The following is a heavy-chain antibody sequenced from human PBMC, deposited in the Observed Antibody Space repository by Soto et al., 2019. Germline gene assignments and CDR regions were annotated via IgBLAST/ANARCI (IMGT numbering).Heavy chain of an antibody. CDR3: ARDVVSVRVATISALFDY. D-gene: IGHD5-12*01. CDR2: IWYDGSNK. CDR1: GFTFSSYG. V-gene: IGHV3-33*01. Sequence: GGSLRLSCAASGFTFSSYGMHWVRQAPGKGLEWVAVIWYDGSNKYYADSVKGRFTISRDNSKNTLYLQMNSLRAEDTAVYYCARDVVSVRVATISALFDYWGQGTLVTVS. J-gene: IGHJ4*02.